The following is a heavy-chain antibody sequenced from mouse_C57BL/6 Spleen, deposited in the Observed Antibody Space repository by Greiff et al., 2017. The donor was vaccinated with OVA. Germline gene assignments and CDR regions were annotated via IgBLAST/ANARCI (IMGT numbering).Heavy chain of an antibody. D-gene: IGHD2-4*01. CDR3: ARNVDYDGEGYFDY. CDR1: GYTFTSYW. V-gene: IGHV1-61*01. Sequence: QVQLQQPGAELVRPGSSVKLSCKASGYTFTSYWMDWVKQRPGQGLEWIGNIYPSDSETHYNQKFKDKATLTVDKSSSTAYMQLSSLTSEDSAVYYCARNVDYDGEGYFDYWGQGTTLTVSS. CDR2: IYPSDSET. J-gene: IGHJ2*01.